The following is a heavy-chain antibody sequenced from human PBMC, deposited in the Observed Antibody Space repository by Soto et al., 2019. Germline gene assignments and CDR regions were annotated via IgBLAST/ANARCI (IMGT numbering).Heavy chain of an antibody. CDR2: ISAYNGNT. J-gene: IGHJ3*02. CDR1: GYTFTSYG. D-gene: IGHD3-3*01. V-gene: IGHV1-18*01. CDR3: ARDIRRMKMYYDFWSGYYGGAFDI. Sequence: ASVKVSCKASGYTFTSYGISWVRQAPGQGLEWMGWISAYNGNTNYAQKLQGRVTMTTDTSTSTAYMELRSLRSDDTAVYYCARDIRRMKMYYDFWSGYYGGAFDIWGPGTMVTVSS.